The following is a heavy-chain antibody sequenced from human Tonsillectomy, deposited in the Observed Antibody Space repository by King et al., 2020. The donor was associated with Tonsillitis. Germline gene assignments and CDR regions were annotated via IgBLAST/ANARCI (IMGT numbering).Heavy chain of an antibody. CDR3: AKGAEGGGFLEGGMDV. J-gene: IGHJ6*02. CDR2: ISGGGGST. D-gene: IGHD3-16*01. CDR1: GFTFSSYG. V-gene: IGHV3-23*04. Sequence: VQLVESGGGLVQPGGSLRLSCAASGFTFSSYGMSWVRQAPGKGLEWVSGISGGGGSTYYADPVKGRLTIARDNSKNTLYLQMNSLRAEDTAVYYCAKGAEGGGFLEGGMDVWGQGTTVTVSS.